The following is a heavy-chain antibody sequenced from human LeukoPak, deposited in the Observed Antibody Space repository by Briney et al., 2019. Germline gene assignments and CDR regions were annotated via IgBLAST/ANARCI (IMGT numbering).Heavy chain of an antibody. D-gene: IGHD2-2*01. CDR2: IKQDGSEK. CDR1: GFTFSSYW. J-gene: IGHJ6*03. Sequence: GGSLRLSCAASGFTFSSYWVSWVRQAPGKGLEWVANIKQDGSEKYYVDSVKGRFTISRDNAKNSLYLQMNSLRAEDTAVYYCARVPAADYYYYYYVDVWGKGTTVTVSS. CDR3: ARVPAADYYYYYYVDV. V-gene: IGHV3-7*01.